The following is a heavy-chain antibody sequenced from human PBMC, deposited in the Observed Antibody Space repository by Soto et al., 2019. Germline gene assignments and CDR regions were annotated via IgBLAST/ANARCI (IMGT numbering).Heavy chain of an antibody. CDR3: AKDRAHLAVAAIAGGGGAFDA. D-gene: IGHD6-19*01. Sequence: QIQLVQSGGGGVQPGRSPRLSCAASGFMLSSYGMHWVRQAPGKGLEWVAAISYDGRNKWYMDSLEGRFTISRDNSESTVFLQVDRLRPEDTAMYFCAKDRAHLAVAAIAGGGGAFDAWGQGTMVTVSS. CDR1: GFMLSSYG. CDR2: ISYDGRNK. V-gene: IGHV3-30*05. J-gene: IGHJ3*01.